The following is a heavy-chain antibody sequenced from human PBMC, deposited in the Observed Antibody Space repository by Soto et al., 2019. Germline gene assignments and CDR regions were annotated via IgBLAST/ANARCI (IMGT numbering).Heavy chain of an antibody. CDR1: GYTFTNYD. V-gene: IGHV1-8*01. J-gene: IGHJ5*02. Sequence: QVQLVQSGAEVKKPGASVKVSCKASGYTFTNYDIHWVRQATGQGLEWMGWMNPDSGNTGQSKQFQGRVTMTRDTSISTAYMEMSSLRSEDTAVYYCARGRFRRTWFDHWGQGTMGTVSS. D-gene: IGHD3-16*01. CDR2: MNPDSGNT. CDR3: ARGRFRRTWFDH.